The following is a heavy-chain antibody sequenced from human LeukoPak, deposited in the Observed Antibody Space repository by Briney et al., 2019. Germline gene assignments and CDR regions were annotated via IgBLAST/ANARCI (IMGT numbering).Heavy chain of an antibody. Sequence: ASVKVSCKASGYTFTCYGISWVRQAPGQGLEWMGWISAYNGNTNYAQKLQGRVTMTTDTSTSTAYMELRSLRSDDTAVCYCARVYCSGGSCYVFWFDPWGQGTLVTVSS. CDR2: ISAYNGNT. D-gene: IGHD2-15*01. CDR1: GYTFTCYG. V-gene: IGHV1-18*01. CDR3: ARVYCSGGSCYVFWFDP. J-gene: IGHJ5*02.